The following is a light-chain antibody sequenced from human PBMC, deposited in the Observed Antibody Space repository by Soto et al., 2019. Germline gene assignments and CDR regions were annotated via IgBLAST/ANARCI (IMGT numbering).Light chain of an antibody. J-gene: IGKJ5*01. V-gene: IGKV2-28*01. CDR2: LAS. CDR3: MQALQTPNT. Sequence: DIVMTQSPLSLPVTPGQPASISCRSSQSLLYSDGDNYLDWYLQRPGQSPQLRIYLASNRASGVPDRFSGSGSGTDFTLRISRVEAEDVGLYYCMQALQTPNTFGQGTRLEIK. CDR1: QSLLYSDGDNY.